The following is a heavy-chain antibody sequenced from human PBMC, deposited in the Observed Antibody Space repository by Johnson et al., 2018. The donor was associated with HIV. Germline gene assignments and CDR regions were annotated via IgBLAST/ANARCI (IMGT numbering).Heavy chain of an antibody. D-gene: IGHD4-17*01. V-gene: IGHV3-48*04. CDR1: GFTFSSYA. CDR3: ARDYGDDEVPDAFDI. Sequence: VHLVESGGGVVQPGRSLRLSCAASGFTFSSYAMHWVRQAPGKGLEWVSYISSSGSTIYYADSVKGRFTISRDNAKNSLYLQMNSLRADDTAVYYCARDYGDDEVPDAFDIWGQGTMVTVSS. J-gene: IGHJ3*02. CDR2: ISSSGSTI.